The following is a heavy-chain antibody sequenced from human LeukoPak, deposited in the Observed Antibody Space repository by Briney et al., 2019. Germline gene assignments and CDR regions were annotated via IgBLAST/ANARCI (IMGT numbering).Heavy chain of an antibody. CDR3: AIIAARGKDY. CDR2: IIPIFGTA. Sequence: ASVKVSCKASGGTFSSYAISWMRQAPGQGLEWMGRIIPIFGTANYAQKFQGRVTITTDESTSTAYMELSSLRSEDTAVYYCAIIAARGKDYWGQGTLVTVSS. V-gene: IGHV1-69*05. J-gene: IGHJ4*02. D-gene: IGHD6-6*01. CDR1: GGTFSSYA.